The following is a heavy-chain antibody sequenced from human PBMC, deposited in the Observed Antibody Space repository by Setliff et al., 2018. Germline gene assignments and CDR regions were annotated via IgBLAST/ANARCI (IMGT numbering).Heavy chain of an antibody. CDR2: IFYSGSA. J-gene: IGHJ6*03. D-gene: IGHD1-26*01. CDR3: ARHLSSGSYYGGAYYYMDV. V-gene: IGHV4-59*08. Sequence: NPSETLSLTCSVSGGSISPYYWIWIRQSPGKGLEWIGYIFYSGSARYNPSLESRVTMSVDTSKNQISLKLTSVTAADTAVYYCARHLSSGSYYGGAYYYMDVWGKGTTVTVSS. CDR1: GGSISPYY.